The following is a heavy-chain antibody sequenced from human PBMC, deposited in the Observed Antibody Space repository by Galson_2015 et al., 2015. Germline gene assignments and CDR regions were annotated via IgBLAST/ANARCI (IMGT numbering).Heavy chain of an antibody. CDR1: GYTFTSYA. J-gene: IGHJ6*02. Sequence: SVKVSCKASGYTFTSYAMNWVRQAPGQGLEWMGWINTNTGNPTYAQDFTGRSVFSLDTSVSTAYLQISSLKAEDTAVYYCARDSRATTFTEVYYYYGMDVWGQGTTVTVSS. CDR2: INTNTGNP. CDR3: ARDSRATTFTEVYYYYGMDV. V-gene: IGHV7-4-1*02. D-gene: IGHD5-24*01.